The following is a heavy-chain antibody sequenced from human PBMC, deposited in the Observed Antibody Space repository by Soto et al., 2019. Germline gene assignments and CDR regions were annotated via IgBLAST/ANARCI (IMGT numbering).Heavy chain of an antibody. J-gene: IGHJ4*02. CDR1: GGSFSGYY. CDR3: ARGHVSGSYYMFSYFDY. Sequence: SETLSLTCAVYGGSFSGYYWSWIRQPPGKGLEWIGEINHSGSTNYNPSLKSRVTISVDTSKNQFSLKLSSVTAADTAVYYCARGHVSGSYYMFSYFDYWGQG. D-gene: IGHD1-26*01. V-gene: IGHV4-34*01. CDR2: INHSGST.